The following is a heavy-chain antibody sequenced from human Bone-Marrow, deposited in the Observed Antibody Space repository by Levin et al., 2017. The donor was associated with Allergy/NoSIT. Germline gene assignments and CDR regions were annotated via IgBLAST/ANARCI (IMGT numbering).Heavy chain of an antibody. CDR1: GITPPDYA. V-gene: IGHV3-9*02. Sequence: PGGSLRLSCTASGITPPDYAIHWVRQAPGKGLEWVSGIFWDGGGVGYADSVKGRFTISRDKAKNSLYLEMNNLRTEDTALYYCTRDLTPGGADVWGQGTTVTVS. J-gene: IGHJ6*02. CDR3: TRDLTPGGADV. CDR2: IFWDGGGV. D-gene: IGHD1-1*01.